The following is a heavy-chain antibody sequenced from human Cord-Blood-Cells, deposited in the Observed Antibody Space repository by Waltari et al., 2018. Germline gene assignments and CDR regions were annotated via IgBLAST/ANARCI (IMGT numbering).Heavy chain of an antibody. CDR2: IRSKANSYAT. CDR3: TRNSGSYYFDY. CDR1: GFTSSGLA. J-gene: IGHJ4*02. D-gene: IGHD1-26*01. V-gene: IGHV3-73*02. Sequence: EVQLVESGGGLVQPGGSLKLSCAASGFTSSGLAMPWVRLASGKGLEWVGRIRSKANSYATAYAASVKGRFTISRDDSKNTAYLQMNSLKTEDTAVYYCTRNSGSYYFDYWGQGTLVTVSS.